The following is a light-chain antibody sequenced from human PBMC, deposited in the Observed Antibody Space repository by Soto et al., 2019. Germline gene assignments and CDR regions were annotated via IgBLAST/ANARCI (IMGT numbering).Light chain of an antibody. V-gene: IGKV1-39*01. CDR1: QSISSS. J-gene: IGKJ2*01. CDR2: AAS. Sequence: DIQMTQYPSSLSASVGDRVTITCRSSQSISSSFNWYQQKPRKAPKLLIYAASNLQSGVPSRFSGSQSGTDFTLTISCLQPEDFATYYCQQSYAFGQGTKLDSK. CDR3: QQSYA.